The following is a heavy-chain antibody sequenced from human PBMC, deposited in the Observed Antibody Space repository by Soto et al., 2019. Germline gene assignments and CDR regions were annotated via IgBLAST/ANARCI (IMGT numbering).Heavy chain of an antibody. D-gene: IGHD2-15*01. Sequence: QVQLVQSGAEVKKPGASVKVSCKASGYTFTSYGISWVRQAPGQGLEWMGWISASNGNTNYAQKLQGRVTMTTDPSTSTAYMELRSLRSDDTAVYYCARVDCSGGSCYGIFDYWGQGTLVTVSS. J-gene: IGHJ4*02. V-gene: IGHV1-18*01. CDR1: GYTFTSYG. CDR2: ISASNGNT. CDR3: ARVDCSGGSCYGIFDY.